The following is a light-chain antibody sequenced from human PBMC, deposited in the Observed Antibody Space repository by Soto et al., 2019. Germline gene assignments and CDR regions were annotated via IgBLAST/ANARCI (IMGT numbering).Light chain of an antibody. CDR1: QSISSP. CDR3: HQHINWPPT. J-gene: IGKJ4*01. Sequence: EIVLTQSPATLSLSPGERATLSCRASQSISSPLAWYQQKPGQAPKLLIYGASNRATGITARFSGSGYGTDFNLTMRSLEREVFAVYYFHQHINWPPTFGGGTKMEIK. CDR2: GAS. V-gene: IGKV3-11*01.